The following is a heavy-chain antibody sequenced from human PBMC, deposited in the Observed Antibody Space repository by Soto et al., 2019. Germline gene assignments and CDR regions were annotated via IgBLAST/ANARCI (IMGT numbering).Heavy chain of an antibody. Sequence: QVQLVQSGAEVKKPGASVKVSCKASGYTFTSYYMHWVRQAPGQGLEWMGIINPSGGSTSYAQKFQGRVTMTRDTSTSTVDMELSSLSSEDTAVYYCARGLPFGVPDRAGVAGVYYGMDVCGQGTTVTVSS. CDR2: INPSGGST. V-gene: IGHV1-46*01. D-gene: IGHD3-3*01. CDR1: GYTFTSYY. J-gene: IGHJ6*02. CDR3: ARGLPFGVPDRAGVAGVYYGMDV.